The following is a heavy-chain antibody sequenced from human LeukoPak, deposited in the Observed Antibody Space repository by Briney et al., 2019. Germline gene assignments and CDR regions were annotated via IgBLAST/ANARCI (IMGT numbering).Heavy chain of an antibody. D-gene: IGHD6-19*01. J-gene: IGHJ3*02. CDR1: GFTFSSYW. CDR3: AKDIQYSSGWYSGYPDAFDI. CDR2: IKQDGSEK. Sequence: GGSLRLSCAASGFTFSSYWMSWVRQAPGKGLEWVANIKQDGSEKYYVDSVKGRFTISRDNAKNSLYLQMNSLRAEDTAVYYCAKDIQYSSGWYSGYPDAFDIWGQGTMVTVSS. V-gene: IGHV3-7*01.